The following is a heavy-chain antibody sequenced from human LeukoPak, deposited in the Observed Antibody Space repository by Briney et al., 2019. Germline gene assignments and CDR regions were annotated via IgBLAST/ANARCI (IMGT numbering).Heavy chain of an antibody. V-gene: IGHV3-30*02. CDR3: AKRGGSYFDY. D-gene: IGHD1-26*01. CDR1: GFTFSSYG. J-gene: IGHJ4*02. CDR2: IRYDGSNK. Sequence: GGSLRLSCAASGFTFSSYGMHWVRQAPGKGLEWVAFIRYDGSNKYYADSVKGRFTISRDNSKNTLYPQMNSLRAEDTAVYYCAKRGGSYFDYWGQGTLVTVSS.